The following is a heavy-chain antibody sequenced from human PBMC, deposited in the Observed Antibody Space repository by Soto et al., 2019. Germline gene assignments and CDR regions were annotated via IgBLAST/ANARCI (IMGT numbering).Heavy chain of an antibody. CDR2: ILHTGGT. CDR3: ARPQCGEGFDY. CDR1: GGSISGGGFS. J-gene: IGHJ4*02. Sequence: SETLSLTCAVSGGSISGGGFSWSWIRQPPGKGLEWIGYILHTGGTQYNPSLKSRVSMSVDKSKNQFSLHLTSVTAADTAVYYCARPQCGEGFDYWGQGALVTVSS. V-gene: IGHV4-30-2*01. D-gene: IGHD6-25*01.